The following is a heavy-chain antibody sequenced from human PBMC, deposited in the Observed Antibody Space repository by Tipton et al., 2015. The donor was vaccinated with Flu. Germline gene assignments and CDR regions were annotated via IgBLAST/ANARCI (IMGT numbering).Heavy chain of an antibody. Sequence: LRLSCAVYGGSFSGYYWSWIRQPPGKGLEWIGEINHSGSTYYSPSLKSRVTISADTSNNQFSLRLSSVTAADTAMYYCTRALRNSSGSPGYWRQATLVTVSS. J-gene: IGHJ4*02. V-gene: IGHV4-34*01. D-gene: IGHD3-22*01. CDR2: INHSGST. CDR3: TRALRNSSGSPGY. CDR1: GGSFSGYY.